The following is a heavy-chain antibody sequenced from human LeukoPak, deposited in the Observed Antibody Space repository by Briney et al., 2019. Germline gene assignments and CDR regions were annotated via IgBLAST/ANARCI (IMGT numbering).Heavy chain of an antibody. CDR3: AKDDNSWSLDY. Sequence: GGSLRLSCAASGFTFSHYWMSWVRQAPGKGLERVASIKQDGSQKYYGDSVKGRFTISRDNAKNSLYLQMNGLRAEDTAFYYCAKDDNSWSLDYWGQGTLVTVSS. V-gene: IGHV3-7*01. CDR2: IKQDGSQK. CDR1: GFTFSHYW. D-gene: IGHD6-13*01. J-gene: IGHJ4*02.